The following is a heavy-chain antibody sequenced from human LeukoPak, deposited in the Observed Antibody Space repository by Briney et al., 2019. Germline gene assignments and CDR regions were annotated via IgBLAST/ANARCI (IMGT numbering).Heavy chain of an antibody. D-gene: IGHD3-3*01. Sequence: PGGSLRLSCAASGFTFSSYAMSWVRQAPGKGLEWVSAISGSGGSTYYADSVKGRFTISRDNSKNTLYLQMNSLRAEDTAVYYCAGGVLRFLEWSLIFWGQGTLVTVSS. J-gene: IGHJ4*02. CDR1: GFTFSSYA. CDR3: AGGVLRFLEWSLIF. V-gene: IGHV3-23*01. CDR2: ISGSGGST.